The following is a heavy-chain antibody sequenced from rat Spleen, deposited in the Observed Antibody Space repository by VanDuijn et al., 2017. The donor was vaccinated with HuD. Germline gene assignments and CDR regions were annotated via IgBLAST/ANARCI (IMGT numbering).Heavy chain of an antibody. CDR1: GFTFSDYY. Sequence: EVQLVESDGGLVQPGRSLKLSCEVSGFTFSDYYMAWVRQAPTKGLEWVATISYDGKNPYYRDSVKGRFTISRDNAKNTLYLQMDSLRSEDTATYYCTREIMFYFDYWGQGVMVTVSS. CDR3: TREIMFYFDY. V-gene: IGHV5-29*01. J-gene: IGHJ2*01. D-gene: IGHD1-5*01. CDR2: ISYDGKNP.